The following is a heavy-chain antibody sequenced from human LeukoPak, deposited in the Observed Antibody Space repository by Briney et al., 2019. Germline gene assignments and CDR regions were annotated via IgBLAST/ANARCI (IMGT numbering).Heavy chain of an antibody. V-gene: IGHV1-2*06. CDR2: INPNSGGT. Sequence: ASVKVSCKASGYTFTGYYMHWVRQAPGQGLEWMGRINPNSGGTNYAQKFQGRVTMTRDTSISTAYMELSRLRSDDTAVYYCARVNSLDSSGHYTYWGQGTLVTVSS. CDR3: ARVNSLDSSGHYTY. CDR1: GYTFTGYY. J-gene: IGHJ4*02. D-gene: IGHD3-22*01.